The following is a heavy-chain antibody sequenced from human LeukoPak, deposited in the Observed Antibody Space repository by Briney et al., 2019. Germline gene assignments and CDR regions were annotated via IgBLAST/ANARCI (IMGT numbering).Heavy chain of an antibody. V-gene: IGHV4-61*02. J-gene: IGHJ2*01. CDR3: ARTAYYDFWSGLSWCFDL. D-gene: IGHD3-3*01. CDR1: GGSIRSSSYS. CDR2: VYTSGST. Sequence: SETLSLTCTVSGGSIRSSSYSWSWIRQPAGKGLEWIGRVYTSGSTNFNPSLKSRLTMSVDTSKKQFSLRLRSVTAADTAVYYCARTAYYDFWSGLSWCFDLWGRGTLVTVSS.